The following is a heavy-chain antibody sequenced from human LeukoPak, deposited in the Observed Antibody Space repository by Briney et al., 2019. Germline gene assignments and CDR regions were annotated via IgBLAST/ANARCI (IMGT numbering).Heavy chain of an antibody. CDR1: GYTFTGYY. CDR3: ARRSDYGGLDY. D-gene: IGHD4-23*01. J-gene: IGHJ4*02. Sequence: ASVKVSCKASGYTFTGYYINLVRQAPGPGLEWMGWINSNSGGTNYAQKFQGTVTITRDTSISTAYMELSRLRSDDTAMYYCARRSDYGGLDYWGQGTLVTASS. V-gene: IGHV1-2*02. CDR2: INSNSGGT.